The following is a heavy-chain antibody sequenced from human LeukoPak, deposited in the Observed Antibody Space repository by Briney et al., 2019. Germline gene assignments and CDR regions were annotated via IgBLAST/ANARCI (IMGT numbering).Heavy chain of an antibody. CDR1: GFTFSKYW. J-gene: IGHJ4*02. D-gene: IGHD6-19*01. CDR3: ATKQWLAPPPDS. Sequence: GGSLRLSCAASGFTFSKYWMLWVPQAPGKGLESVSRINTDGTVTTYADSVKGRFTVSRDNADNTMFLQMNSVRDEDTAVYYCATKQWLAPPPDSWGQGTPVTVSS. CDR2: INTDGTVT. V-gene: IGHV3-74*01.